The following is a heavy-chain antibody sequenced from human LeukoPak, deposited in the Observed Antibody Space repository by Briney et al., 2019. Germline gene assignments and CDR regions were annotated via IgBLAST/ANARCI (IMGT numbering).Heavy chain of an antibody. CDR3: AKEPDLWFGEYYFDY. CDR1: GFTFSSYG. CDR2: IRYDGSNK. D-gene: IGHD3-10*01. J-gene: IGHJ4*02. Sequence: GRSLRLSCAASGFTFSSYGMRWVRQAPGKGLEWVAFIRYDGSNKYYADSVKGRFTISRDNSKNTLYLQMNSLRAEDTAVYYCAKEPDLWFGEYYFDYWGQGTLVTVSS. V-gene: IGHV3-30*02.